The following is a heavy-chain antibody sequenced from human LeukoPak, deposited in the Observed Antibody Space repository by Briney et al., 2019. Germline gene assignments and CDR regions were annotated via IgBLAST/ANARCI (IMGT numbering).Heavy chain of an antibody. CDR2: IRNKAYGGTT. Sequence: GGSLRLSCTTSGFTFGDYALTWVRRAPGRGLEWVGFIRNKAYGGTTEYAASVKGRFTISRDDSKSIAFLQMNSLTTEDTAVYYCTRQYSSSWVIDYWGQGTLVTVSS. CDR1: GFTFGDYA. J-gene: IGHJ4*02. CDR3: TRQYSSSWVIDY. V-gene: IGHV3-49*04. D-gene: IGHD6-13*01.